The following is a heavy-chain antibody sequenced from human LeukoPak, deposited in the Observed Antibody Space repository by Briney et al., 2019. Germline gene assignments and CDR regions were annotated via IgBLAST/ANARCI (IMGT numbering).Heavy chain of an antibody. D-gene: IGHD3-3*01. CDR3: ARVHRITIFGVVIRGYPLFDY. CDR2: INHSGST. V-gene: IGHV4-34*01. J-gene: IGHJ4*02. CDR1: GFTVSSNY. Sequence: GSLRLPCAASGFTVSSNYMSWIRQPPGKGLEWIGEINHSGSTNYNPSLKSRVTISVDTSKNQFSLKLSSVTAADTAVYYCARVHRITIFGVVIRGYPLFDYWGQGTLVTVSS.